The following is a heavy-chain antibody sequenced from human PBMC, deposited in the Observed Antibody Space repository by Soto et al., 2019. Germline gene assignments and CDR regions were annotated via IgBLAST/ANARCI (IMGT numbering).Heavy chain of an antibody. CDR3: VVVSLDGS. CDR2: IKEDGSDK. D-gene: IGHD1-1*01. Sequence: EVQLVDSGGGLVQPGGSLRLSCVASGFHFSSYWMSWVRQAPGKGLEWVANIKEDGSDKYYVDSVKGRFTVSRDNAKNSLYLQMNSLRVEDTAVYYWVVVSLDGSWGQGTLVTVSS. V-gene: IGHV3-7*01. J-gene: IGHJ5*02. CDR1: GFHFSSYW.